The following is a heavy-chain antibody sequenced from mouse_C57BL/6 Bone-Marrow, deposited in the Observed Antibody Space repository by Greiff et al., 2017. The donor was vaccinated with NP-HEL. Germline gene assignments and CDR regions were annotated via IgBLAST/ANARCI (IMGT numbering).Heavy chain of an antibody. CDR2: IYTSDSET. CDR3: ARDYYGSSPFAY. D-gene: IGHD1-1*01. V-gene: IGHV1-61*01. CDR1: GYTFTSYW. J-gene: IGHJ3*01. Sequence: QVQLQQPGAELVRPGSSVKLSCKASGYTFTSYWMDWVKQRPGQGLEWIGNIYTSDSETNYNQKFKDKATLTVDKSSSTASMQLSSLTSEDSAVYYCARDYYGSSPFAYWGQGTLVTVSA.